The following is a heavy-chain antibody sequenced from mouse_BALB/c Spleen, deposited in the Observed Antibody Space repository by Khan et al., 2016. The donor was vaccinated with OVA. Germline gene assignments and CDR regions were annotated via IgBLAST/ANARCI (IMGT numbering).Heavy chain of an antibody. J-gene: IGHJ3*01. Sequence: VQLQQPGPELMKPGASVNISCKASGYSFTSYYIHWVKQSHGKSLEWIGYIDPFNGGTDYNQKFKGKATLTVDKSSNTAYMHLSSLTSEDSAVYYGARGTFDYGGQGTMVTVSA. V-gene: IGHV1S135*01. D-gene: IGHD3-3*01. CDR1: GYSFTSYY. CDR3: ARGTFDY. CDR2: IDPFNGGT.